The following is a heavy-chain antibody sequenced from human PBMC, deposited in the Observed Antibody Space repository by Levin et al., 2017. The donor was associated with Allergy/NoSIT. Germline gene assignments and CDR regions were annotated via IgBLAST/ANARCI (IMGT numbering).Heavy chain of an antibody. CDR2: IYYSGST. V-gene: IGHV4-59*01. CDR1: GGSISSYY. Sequence: KSSETLSLTCTVSGGSISSYYWSWIRQPPGKGLEWIGYIYYSGSTNYNPSLKSRVTISVDTSKNQFSLKLSSVTAADTAVYYCARVWYSSGWFDYWGQGTLVTVSS. J-gene: IGHJ4*02. D-gene: IGHD6-19*01. CDR3: ARVWYSSGWFDY.